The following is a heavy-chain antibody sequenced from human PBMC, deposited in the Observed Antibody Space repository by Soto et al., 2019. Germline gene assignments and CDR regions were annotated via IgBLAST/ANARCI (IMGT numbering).Heavy chain of an antibody. CDR3: ARDPTERSAYYHSYYCCLEF. J-gene: IGHJ6*02. V-gene: IGHV1-3*01. D-gene: IGHD3-22*01. CDR1: GYTFTSYG. CDR2: INAGNGNT. Sequence: GASVKVSCKASGYTFTSYGIHWVRQAPGQRLEWTGWINAGNGNTKYSEKFQGRVTITRDTSASTAYLELSSLRSEATAVYYCARDPTERSAYYHSYYCCLEFWGRGPTVTVSS.